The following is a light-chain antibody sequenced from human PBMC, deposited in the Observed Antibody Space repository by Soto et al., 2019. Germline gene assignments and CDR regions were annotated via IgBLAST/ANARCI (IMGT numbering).Light chain of an antibody. Sequence: EIVLTQSPATLSLSPGERATLSCRASQSVSSYLAWYQQKPGQAPRLLIYDASNRATGIPARFSGRGSGTDFTLTISSLEPEDFAFYYCHQRQRWPRTFGQGTKVEIK. V-gene: IGKV3-11*01. CDR2: DAS. CDR3: HQRQRWPRT. J-gene: IGKJ1*01. CDR1: QSVSSY.